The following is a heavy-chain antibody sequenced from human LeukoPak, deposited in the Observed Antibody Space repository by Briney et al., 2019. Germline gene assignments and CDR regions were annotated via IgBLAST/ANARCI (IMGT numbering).Heavy chain of an antibody. D-gene: IGHD3-22*01. V-gene: IGHV3-30*04. CDR1: GFTFSSYA. J-gene: IGHJ4*02. CDR2: ISYDGSNK. CDR3: AREGSGYPSSLDY. Sequence: GGSLRLSCAASGFTFSSYAMHWVHQAPGKGLEWVAVISYDGSNKYYADSVKGRFTISRDNSKNTLYLQMNSLRAEDTAVYYCAREGSGYPSSLDYWGQGTLVTVSS.